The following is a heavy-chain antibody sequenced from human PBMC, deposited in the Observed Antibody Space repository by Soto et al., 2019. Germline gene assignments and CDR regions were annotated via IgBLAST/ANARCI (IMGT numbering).Heavy chain of an antibody. CDR3: GRFVLFSAPADYGLDV. J-gene: IGHJ6*02. CDR2: INANGGNT. Sequence: PGGSLRLSCTASGFTFSNYAMHWVRQVPGKGLESVSAINANGGNTYYTESVKGRFTISRDNSRNTLYLQVGSLRAEDMAVYYCGRFVLFSAPADYGLDVWGQGTTVTVSS. V-gene: IGHV3-64*02. CDR1: GFTFSNYA. D-gene: IGHD2-2*01.